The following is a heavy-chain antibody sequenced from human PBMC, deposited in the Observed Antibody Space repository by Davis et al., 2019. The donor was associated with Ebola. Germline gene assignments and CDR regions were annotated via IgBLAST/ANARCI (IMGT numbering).Heavy chain of an antibody. V-gene: IGHV3-72*01. J-gene: IGHJ4*02. Sequence: GESLKISCAASGFTLSDHYMDWVRQTPGMGLEWVARTRNKANSYTTEYAASVKGRFTISRDDSENSLYLQMNSLRAEDTAVYYCARGGFIAARYLNYWGQGTLVTVSS. D-gene: IGHD6-6*01. CDR3: ARGGFIAARYLNY. CDR1: GFTLSDHY. CDR2: TRNKANSYTT.